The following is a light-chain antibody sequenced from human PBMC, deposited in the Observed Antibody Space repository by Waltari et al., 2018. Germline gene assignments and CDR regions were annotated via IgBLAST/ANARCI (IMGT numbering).Light chain of an antibody. Sequence: EIVMTQSPATLSVSPGEGATLSCRASQSINTNFAWYHQKPGQPPRLLIFGASTRATGIPDRFSGSGSGTEFTLTISSLQSEDFAAYFCQHYNNWPLTFGGGTKVEIK. CDR1: QSINTN. V-gene: IGKV3-15*01. J-gene: IGKJ4*01. CDR3: QHYNNWPLT. CDR2: GAS.